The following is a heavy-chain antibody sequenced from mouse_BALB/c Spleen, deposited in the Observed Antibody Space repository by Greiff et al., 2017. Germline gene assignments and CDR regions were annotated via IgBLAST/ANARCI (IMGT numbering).Heavy chain of an antibody. CDR3: TAEDETGFAY. Sequence: EVMLLESGGGLVKPGGSLKLSCAASGFTFSSYTMSWVRQTPEQRLEWVATISSGGSYTYYPASVKGRFTISRDNANNTLYLQISSLKSEDTAMCYSTAEDETGFAYWGQGTLVTVSA. CDR1: GFTFSSYT. V-gene: IGHV5-6-4*01. CDR2: ISSGGSYT. J-gene: IGHJ3*01.